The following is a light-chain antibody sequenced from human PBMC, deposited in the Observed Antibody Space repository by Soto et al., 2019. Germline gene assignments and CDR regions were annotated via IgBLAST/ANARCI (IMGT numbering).Light chain of an antibody. CDR3: QQRSYWQT. J-gene: IGKJ1*01. CDR1: QSVSSSH. CDR2: GAS. Sequence: VFTLSPGTLSLSPEERATLSCRASQSVSSSHLAWYQQKPGQAPRLLIYGASSRATDIPARFSGSGSGTDFTLTISSLEPEDFAVYYCQQRSYWQTFGLGTKVDIK. V-gene: IGKV3D-20*02.